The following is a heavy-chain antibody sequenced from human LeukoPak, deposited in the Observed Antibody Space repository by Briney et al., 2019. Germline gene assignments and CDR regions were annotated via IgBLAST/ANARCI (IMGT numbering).Heavy chain of an antibody. CDR1: GFTFSSYE. Sequence: GGSLRLSCAASGFTFSSYEMNWVRQAPGKGLEWGSYISSSGSTIYYADSVKGRFTISRDNSKNTLYLQMNSLKADDTALYYCAKDRAYSSSWYGCSTPWGQGTLVTVSS. J-gene: IGHJ5*02. CDR2: ISSSGSTI. D-gene: IGHD6-13*01. CDR3: AKDRAYSSSWYGCSTP. V-gene: IGHV3-48*03.